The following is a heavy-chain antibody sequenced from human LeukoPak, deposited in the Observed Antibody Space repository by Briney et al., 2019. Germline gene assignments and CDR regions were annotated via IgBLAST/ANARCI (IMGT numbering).Heavy chain of an antibody. CDR2: IYDRGPA. CDR3: ARSRQASGLFNS. Sequence: SQTLSLTCTVSGGAITSGGYSWNWIRQPPGKGREGIGCIYDRGPAYYNPSLKSRFTISVDRPKNQFFLNVTSLTAADTAVYYCARSRQASGLFNSWGQGTLVVVSS. CDR1: GGAITSGGYS. J-gene: IGHJ5*01. V-gene: IGHV4-30-2*01. D-gene: IGHD3-10*01.